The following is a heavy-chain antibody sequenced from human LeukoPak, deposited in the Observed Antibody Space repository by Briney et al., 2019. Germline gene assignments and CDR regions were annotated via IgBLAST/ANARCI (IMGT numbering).Heavy chain of an antibody. V-gene: IGHV4-34*01. J-gene: IGHJ4*02. Sequence: SETLSLTCAVYGGSFSGYYWSWIRQPPGKGLEWIGEINHSGSTNYNPSLKSRVTISVDTSKNQFSLKLSSVTAVDTAVYYCARHPAYDYVWGSYRHVDYWGQGTLVTVSS. CDR2: INHSGST. D-gene: IGHD3-16*02. CDR1: GGSFSGYY. CDR3: ARHPAYDYVWGSYRHVDY.